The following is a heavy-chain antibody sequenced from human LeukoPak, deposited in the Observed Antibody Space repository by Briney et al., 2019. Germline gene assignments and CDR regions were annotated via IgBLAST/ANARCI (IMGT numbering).Heavy chain of an antibody. D-gene: IGHD3-3*01. J-gene: IGHJ4*02. V-gene: IGHV3-49*03. CDR2: IRSKAYGGTT. Sequence: GGSLRLSCTASGFTSGDYAMSWFRQAPGKGLEWVGFIRSKAYGGTTEYAASVKGRFTISRDDSKSIAYLQMNSLKTEDTAVYYCTRDGGGPYDFWSGYYLDYWGQGTLVTVSS. CDR3: TRDGGGPYDFWSGYYLDY. CDR1: GFTSGDYA.